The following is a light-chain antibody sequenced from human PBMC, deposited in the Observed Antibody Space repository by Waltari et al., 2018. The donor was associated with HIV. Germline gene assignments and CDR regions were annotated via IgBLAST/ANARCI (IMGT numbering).Light chain of an antibody. Sequence: EIALTQSPGTLSLSPGERATLPCRASQTISSTYLAWYQQKPGKAPRLLIYGASNRATGIPDRFSGSGSGTDFTLTISSLEPEDCAVYYCQQYIGSPRTFGQGTKVELK. CDR1: QTISSTY. CDR2: GAS. CDR3: QQYIGSPRT. J-gene: IGKJ1*01. V-gene: IGKV3-20*01.